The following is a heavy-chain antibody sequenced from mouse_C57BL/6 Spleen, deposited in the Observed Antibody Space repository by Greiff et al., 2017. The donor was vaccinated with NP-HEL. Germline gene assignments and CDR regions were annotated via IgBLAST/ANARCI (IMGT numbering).Heavy chain of an antibody. CDR1: GFSLTSYG. CDR3: ARGSYDYDLAWFAY. V-gene: IGHV2-2*01. D-gene: IGHD2-4*01. CDR2: IWSGGST. J-gene: IGHJ3*01. Sequence: VKLMESGPGLVQPSQSLSITRTVSGFSLTSYGVHWVRQSPGKGLEWLGVIWSGGSTDYNAAFISRLSISKDNSKSQVFFKMNSLQADDTAIYYCARGSYDYDLAWFAYWGQGTLVTVSA.